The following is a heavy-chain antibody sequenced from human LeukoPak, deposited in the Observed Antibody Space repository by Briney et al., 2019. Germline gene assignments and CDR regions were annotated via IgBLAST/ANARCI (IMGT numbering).Heavy chain of an antibody. CDR2: ISSSSNTI. CDR1: AFTFTTYS. V-gene: IGHV3-48*01. J-gene: IGHJ4*02. CDR3: ASLIPYYYDSSTYSPGDY. Sequence: GGSLRLSCAASAFTFTTYSMNWVRQAPGKGLEWLSYISSSSNTIYCADSVKGRFTISRDNAKNSLYLQMNSLRAEDTAVYYCASLIPYYYDSSTYSPGDYWGQGTLVTVSS. D-gene: IGHD3-22*01.